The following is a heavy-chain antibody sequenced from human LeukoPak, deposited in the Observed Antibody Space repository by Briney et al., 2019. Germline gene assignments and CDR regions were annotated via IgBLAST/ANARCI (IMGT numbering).Heavy chain of an antibody. V-gene: IGHV3-30*02. J-gene: IGHJ3*01. CDR3: AKDGPSASTGPFYFDH. CDR1: GFTFTSYG. Sequence: PGGSLRLSCAASGFTFTSYGMHWVRQAPGKALEWVTFIYYDGSHTFYADSLEGRFTISRDNSKNTVYLQMNSLRSEDTAVYYCAKDGPSASTGPFYFDHWGQGTGVIVSS. CDR2: IYYDGSHT. D-gene: IGHD2/OR15-2a*01.